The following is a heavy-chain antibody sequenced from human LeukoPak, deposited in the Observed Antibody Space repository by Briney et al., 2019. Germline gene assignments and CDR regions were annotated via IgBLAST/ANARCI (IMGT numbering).Heavy chain of an antibody. CDR2: ISGSGKTI. V-gene: IGHV3-48*03. CDR1: GFTFSSYE. CDR3: ARAGGTSWADY. J-gene: IGHJ4*02. D-gene: IGHD6-13*01. Sequence: GGSLRLSCAASGFTFSSYEMNWVRQAPGKGLEWVSYISGSGKTIYYADSVKGRFIGSRDNAKNSLYLQMNSLRVEDTAIYYCARAGGTSWADYWGQGTLVTVSS.